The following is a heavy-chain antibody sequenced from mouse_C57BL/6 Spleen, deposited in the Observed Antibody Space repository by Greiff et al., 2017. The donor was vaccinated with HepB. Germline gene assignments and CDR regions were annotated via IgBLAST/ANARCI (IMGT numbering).Heavy chain of an antibody. V-gene: IGHV5-17*01. J-gene: IGHJ2*01. Sequence: EVKLMESGGGLVKPGGSLKLSCAASGFTFSDYGMHWVRQAPEKGLEWVAYISSGSSTIYYADTVKGRFTISRDNAKNTLFLQMTSLRSEDTAMYYCARPPSFDYWGQGTTLTVSA. CDR3: ARPPSFDY. CDR2: ISSGSSTI. CDR1: GFTFSDYG.